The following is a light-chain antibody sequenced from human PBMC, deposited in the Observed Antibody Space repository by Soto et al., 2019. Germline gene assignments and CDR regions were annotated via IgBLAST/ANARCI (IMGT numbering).Light chain of an antibody. CDR2: SNN. CDR1: SSNIGSNI. CDR3: AAWDDSLNGFYV. V-gene: IGLV1-44*01. J-gene: IGLJ1*01. Sequence: QAVVTQPPSASGTPGQRVTLSCSGSSSNIGSNIVNWYQQLPGTAPKLLIYSNNQRPSGVPDRFSGSKSGTSASLAISGLQSEDEADYYCAAWDDSLNGFYVFGTGTKVTVL.